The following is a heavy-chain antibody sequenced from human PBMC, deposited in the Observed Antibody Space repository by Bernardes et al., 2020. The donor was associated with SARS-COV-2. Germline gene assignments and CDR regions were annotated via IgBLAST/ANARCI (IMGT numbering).Heavy chain of an antibody. J-gene: IGHJ4*02. CDR2: IYSGGST. D-gene: IGHD6-13*01. CDR3: ARGARSSSWQYFDY. CDR1: GFTVSSNY. Sequence: GGSLRLSCAASGFTVSSNYMSWVRQAPGKGLEWVSVIYSGGSTYYADSVKGRFTISRDNSKNTLYLQMNSLRAEDTAVYYCARGARSSSWQYFDYWGQGTLVTVSS. V-gene: IGHV3-66*01.